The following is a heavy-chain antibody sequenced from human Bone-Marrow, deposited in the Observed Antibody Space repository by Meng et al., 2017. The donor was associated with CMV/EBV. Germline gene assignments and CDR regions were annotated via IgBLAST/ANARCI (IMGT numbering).Heavy chain of an antibody. V-gene: IGHV3-11*04. Sequence: GGSLRLSCAASGFTFSDYYMSWIRQAPGKGLEWVSYISSSGSTIYYADSVKGRFTISRDNAKNSLYLQMNSLRAEDTAVYYCARKVVVPAAPLDYWGQGTLVTVSS. D-gene: IGHD2-2*01. CDR3: ARKVVVPAAPLDY. J-gene: IGHJ4*02. CDR2: ISSSGSTI. CDR1: GFTFSDYY.